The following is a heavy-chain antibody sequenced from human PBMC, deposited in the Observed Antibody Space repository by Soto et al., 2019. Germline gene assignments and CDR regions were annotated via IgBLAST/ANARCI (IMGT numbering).Heavy chain of an antibody. Sequence: GGSLRLSCAASGFTFSSYAMSWVRQAPGKGLEWVSAISGSGGSTYYADSVKGRFTISRDNSKNTLYLQMNSLRAEDTAVYYCAKDHLDYGDYAYWFDPWGQGNLVTVSS. J-gene: IGHJ5*02. D-gene: IGHD4-17*01. CDR1: GFTFSSYA. V-gene: IGHV3-23*01. CDR3: AKDHLDYGDYAYWFDP. CDR2: ISGSGGST.